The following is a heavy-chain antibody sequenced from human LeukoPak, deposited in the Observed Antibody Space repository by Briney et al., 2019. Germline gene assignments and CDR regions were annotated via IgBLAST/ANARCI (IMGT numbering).Heavy chain of an antibody. CDR3: ARRGLYDSSDY. D-gene: IGHD3-22*01. Sequence: SETLSLTCTVSGGSISSSSYYWGGIRQPPGKGLEWIGSIYYSGSTYYNPSLKSRVTISVDTSKNQFSLKLSSVTAADTAVYYCARRGLYDSSDYWGQGTLVTVSS. CDR1: GGSISSSSYY. J-gene: IGHJ4*02. V-gene: IGHV4-39*01. CDR2: IYYSGST.